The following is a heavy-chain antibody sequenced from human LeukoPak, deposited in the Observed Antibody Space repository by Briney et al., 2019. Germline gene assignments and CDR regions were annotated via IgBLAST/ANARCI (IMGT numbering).Heavy chain of an antibody. CDR3: ARGKTKKPGPNYYYYYMDV. CDR2: INHSGST. J-gene: IGHJ6*03. Sequence: SETLSLTCAVSGGSFSGYYWSWIRQPPGQGLEWIGEINHSGSTNYNPSLKSRVTISVDTSKNQFSLKLSSVTAADTAVYYCARGKTKKPGPNYYYYYMDVWGKGTTVTVSS. D-gene: IGHD1-14*01. CDR1: GGSFSGYY. V-gene: IGHV4-34*01.